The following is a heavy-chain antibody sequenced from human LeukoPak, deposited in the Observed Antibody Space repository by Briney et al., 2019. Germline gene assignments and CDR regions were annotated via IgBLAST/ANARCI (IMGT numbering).Heavy chain of an antibody. J-gene: IGHJ4*02. CDR3: ARHTNNYDSSGYYQVFDY. CDR1: GGSFSGYY. Sequence: SETLSLTCAVYGGSFSGYYWTWIRQPPGKGLEWIGEINHSGATNYNPSLKSRVTISPDTSKNHFSLKVSSVNAADTAVYYCARHTNNYDSSGYYQVFDYWGQGTLVTVSS. CDR2: INHSGAT. V-gene: IGHV4-34*01. D-gene: IGHD3-22*01.